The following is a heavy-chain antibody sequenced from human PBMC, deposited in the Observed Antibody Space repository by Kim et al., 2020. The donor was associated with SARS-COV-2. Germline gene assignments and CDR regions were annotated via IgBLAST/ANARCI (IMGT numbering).Heavy chain of an antibody. J-gene: IGHJ4*02. CDR3: ARQLTDYYDSSYYFDY. D-gene: IGHD3-22*01. V-gene: IGHV3-53*01. Sequence: SVKGRLTISRDNSKNTLYLQMNSLRAEDTAVYYCARQLTDYYDSSYYFDYWGQGTLVTVSS.